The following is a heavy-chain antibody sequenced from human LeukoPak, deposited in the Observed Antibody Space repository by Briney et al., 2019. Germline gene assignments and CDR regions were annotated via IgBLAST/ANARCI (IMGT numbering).Heavy chain of an antibody. CDR2: IQQDGSEK. CDR3: ARDLSGVTGYTYGRGIDY. V-gene: IGHV3-7*01. D-gene: IGHD5-18*01. CDR1: GFTFSNYW. J-gene: IGHJ4*02. Sequence: GGSLRLSCVVSGFTFSNYWMTWVRQAPGKGLEWVANIQQDGSEKYYVDSVKGRFTIFRDNAKNSVYLQMNSLRAEDTAVYYCARDLSGVTGYTYGRGIDYWGQGTLVTVSS.